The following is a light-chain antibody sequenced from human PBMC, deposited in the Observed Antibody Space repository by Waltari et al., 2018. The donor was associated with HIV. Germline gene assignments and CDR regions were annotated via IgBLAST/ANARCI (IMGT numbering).Light chain of an antibody. V-gene: IGKV3-20*01. CDR3: QQYHSSPLT. CDR2: GTS. J-gene: IGKJ4*01. CDR1: QSVSSSY. Sequence: EIVLTQSPGNLSLSPGERATLSCRASQSVSSSYLAWYQQKPGQAPRLLIYGTSKRATGIPDRFSGSGSGTAFTLTISRLEAEDFAVYYCQQYHSSPLTFGGGTKVDIK.